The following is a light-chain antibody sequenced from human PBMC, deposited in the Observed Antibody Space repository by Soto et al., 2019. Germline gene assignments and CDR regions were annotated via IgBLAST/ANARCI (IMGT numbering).Light chain of an antibody. CDR1: PSIATY. J-gene: IGKJ2*01. CDR3: QPSYSSPRT. V-gene: IGKV1-39*01. Sequence: DIQMTQSPSSLSASVGDRVIISCRASPSIATYLNWFQQKPGKDPELLIYAASTLQSGDTSTFSVSGSGTDSKLTISSLQPDYIAHYYGQPSYSSPRTFGQGTQLEI. CDR2: AAS.